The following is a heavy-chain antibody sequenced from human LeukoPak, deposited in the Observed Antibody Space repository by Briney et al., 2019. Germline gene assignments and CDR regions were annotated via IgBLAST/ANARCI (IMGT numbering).Heavy chain of an antibody. D-gene: IGHD6-13*01. V-gene: IGHV1-2*02. CDR1: GYTFTDYY. J-gene: IGHJ3*02. CDR2: INPNSGGT. CDR3: AGALEATYSSSWYSLLYAFDI. Sequence: GASVKVSCKASGYTFTDYYMHWVRQAPGQGLEWMGWINPNSGGTNYAQKFQGRVTMTRDTSISTAYMELSRLRSDDTAVYYCAGALEATYSSSWYSLLYAFDIWGQGTMVTVSS.